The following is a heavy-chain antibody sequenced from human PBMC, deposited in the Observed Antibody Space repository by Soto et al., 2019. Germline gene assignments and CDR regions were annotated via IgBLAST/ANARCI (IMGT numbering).Heavy chain of an antibody. CDR2: INAGNGNT. CDR3: ARYDYSNYQPFDY. Sequence: QVQLVQSGAEVKKPGASVKVSCKASGYTFASYAMHWVRQAPGQRLEWMGWINAGNGNTKYSQKFQGRVTITRDTSASTAYMELSSLRSEDTAVYYCARYDYSNYQPFDYWGQGTLVTVSS. D-gene: IGHD4-4*01. CDR1: GYTFASYA. V-gene: IGHV1-3*01. J-gene: IGHJ4*02.